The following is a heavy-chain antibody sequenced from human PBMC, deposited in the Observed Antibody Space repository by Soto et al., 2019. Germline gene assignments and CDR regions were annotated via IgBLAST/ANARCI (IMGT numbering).Heavy chain of an antibody. CDR3: TTLDDYGDFFDY. D-gene: IGHD4-17*01. CDR1: GFTFSNAW. J-gene: IGHJ4*02. Sequence: EVQLVESGGGLVKPGGSLRLSCAASGFTFSNAWMSWVRQAPGKGLEWVGRIKSKTDGGTTDYAAPVKGRFTISRDDSKSTLYLQMNSLKTEDTAVYYCTTLDDYGDFFDYWGQGTLVTVSS. V-gene: IGHV3-15*01. CDR2: IKSKTDGGTT.